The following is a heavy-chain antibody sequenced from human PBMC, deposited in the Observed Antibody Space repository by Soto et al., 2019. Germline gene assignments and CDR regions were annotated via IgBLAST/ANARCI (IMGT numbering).Heavy chain of an antibody. D-gene: IGHD6-13*01. CDR3: AGHYSACGCYYYYGMDV. CDR2: IYYSGST. V-gene: IGHV4-39*01. Sequence: SETLSLTCTVSGGSISNSSYYWVWIRQPPGKELEWSGSIYYSGSTYYNPSLKSRVTISVDTSKNQFSLKLSSVTAADTAVYFCAGHYSACGCYYYYGMDVWGQGTTVTVSS. CDR1: GGSISNSSYY. J-gene: IGHJ6*02.